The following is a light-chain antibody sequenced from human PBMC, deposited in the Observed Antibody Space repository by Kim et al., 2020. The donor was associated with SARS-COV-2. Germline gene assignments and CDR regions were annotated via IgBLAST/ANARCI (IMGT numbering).Light chain of an antibody. V-gene: IGLV2-23*02. Sequence: VSGSPGQSITVSCTGTSSDVGSYNLVSWYQQHPGKAPKLMIYEVSKRPSGVSNRFSGSKSGNTASLTISGLQAEDEADYYCCSYVVFGGGTQLTVL. CDR1: SSDVGSYNL. CDR2: EVS. J-gene: IGLJ2*01. CDR3: CSYVV.